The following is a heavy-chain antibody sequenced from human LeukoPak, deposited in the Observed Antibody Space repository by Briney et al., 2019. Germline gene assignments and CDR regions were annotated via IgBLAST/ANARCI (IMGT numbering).Heavy chain of an antibody. CDR3: AKDPGAGAFDP. V-gene: IGHV3-23*01. Sequence: GGSLRLSCAASGFTFRRYGMSWVRQAAGKGLEWVSAISGSGGSAFYAGSVKGRFTISRDNSKNTLYLQMNSLRAEDTAVYYCAKDPGAGAFDPWGQGTLVTVSS. CDR1: GFTFRRYG. CDR2: ISGSGGSA. D-gene: IGHD7-27*01. J-gene: IGHJ5*02.